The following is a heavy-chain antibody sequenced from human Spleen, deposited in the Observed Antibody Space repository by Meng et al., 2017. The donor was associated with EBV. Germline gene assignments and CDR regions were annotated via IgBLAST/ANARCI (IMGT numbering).Heavy chain of an antibody. Sequence: QLQLQEPGPGLSKPSGTLSPPCAVSGGSISSSNWWSWVRQHPGKGLEWIGEIYHSGSNTYNPSLKSRVTISVDKSKNQFSLKLSSVTAADTAVYYCARKSVAEGQDYWGQGTLVTVSS. J-gene: IGHJ4*02. CDR1: GGSISSSNW. D-gene: IGHD6-19*01. CDR2: IYHSGSN. V-gene: IGHV4-4*02. CDR3: ARKSVAEGQDY.